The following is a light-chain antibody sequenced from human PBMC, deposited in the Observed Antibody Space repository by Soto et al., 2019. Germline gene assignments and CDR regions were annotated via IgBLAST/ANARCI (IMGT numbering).Light chain of an antibody. V-gene: IGKV1-5*01. CDR3: QQYDAFSWT. Sequence: DIQMTQSPSTPSASVGDRFTITCRASQSISSWLAWYQQKPGKAPKLLIYDASILESGVPSRFSGSGSGTQFTLTISSLQPVDSATYYCQQYDAFSWTFGQGTKVDI. J-gene: IGKJ1*01. CDR1: QSISSW. CDR2: DAS.